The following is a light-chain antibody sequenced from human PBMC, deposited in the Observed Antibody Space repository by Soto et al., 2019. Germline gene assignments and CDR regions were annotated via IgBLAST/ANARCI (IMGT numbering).Light chain of an antibody. J-gene: IGLJ1*01. CDR3: SSSTSTSALYV. Sequence: QSALTQPASVSGSPGQSITISCTGTSSDVGGYNYVSWYQHHPGKAPKVMIYEVSNRPSGISHRFSGSKSGNTASLTISGLQAEDEADDYCSSSTSTSALYVFGSGTKLTVL. CDR1: SSDVGGYNY. V-gene: IGLV2-14*01. CDR2: EVS.